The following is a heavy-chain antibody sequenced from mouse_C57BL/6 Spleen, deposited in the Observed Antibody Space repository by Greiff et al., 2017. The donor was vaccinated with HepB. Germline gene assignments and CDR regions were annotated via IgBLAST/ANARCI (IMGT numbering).Heavy chain of an antibody. CDR1: GYSITSGYY. D-gene: IGHD1-1*01. CDR3: ARGSSYGYFDV. Sequence: VQLKESGPGLVKPSQSLSLTCSVTGYSITSGYYWNWIRQFPGNKLEWMGYISYDGSNNYNPSLKNRISITRDTSKNQFFLKLNSVTTEDTATYYCARGSSYGYFDVWGTGTTVTVSS. V-gene: IGHV3-6*01. CDR2: ISYDGSN. J-gene: IGHJ1*03.